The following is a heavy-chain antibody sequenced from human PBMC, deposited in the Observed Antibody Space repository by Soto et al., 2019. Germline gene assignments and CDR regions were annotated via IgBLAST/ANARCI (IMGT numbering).Heavy chain of an antibody. V-gene: IGHV1-69*06. Sequence: GASVKVSCKASGGTFSSYAISWLRQAPGQGLEWMGGIIPIFGTANYAQKFQGRVTITADKSTSTAYMELSSLRSEDTAVYYCARDVGLSGTAYNWFDPWGQGTLVTVSS. J-gene: IGHJ5*02. CDR3: ARDVGLSGTAYNWFDP. CDR1: GGTFSSYA. CDR2: IIPIFGTA. D-gene: IGHD2-15*01.